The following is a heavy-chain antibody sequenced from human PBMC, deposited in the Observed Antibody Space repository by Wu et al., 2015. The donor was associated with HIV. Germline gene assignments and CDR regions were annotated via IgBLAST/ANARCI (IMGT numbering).Heavy chain of an antibody. CDR1: GYTFTGYY. CDR2: INPNSGGT. Sequence: QVQLVQSGAEVKKPGASVKVSCKASGYTFTGYYIHWVRQAPGHGLEWMGWINPNSGGTNYAQKFQGRVTMTRDTSISTAYMELSSLRSEDTAVYYCARFRSPYYYGSGSYLDWFDPGAREPWSPSPQ. J-gene: IGHJ5*02. D-gene: IGHD3-10*01. CDR3: ARFRSPYYYGSGSYLDWFDP. V-gene: IGHV1-2*02.